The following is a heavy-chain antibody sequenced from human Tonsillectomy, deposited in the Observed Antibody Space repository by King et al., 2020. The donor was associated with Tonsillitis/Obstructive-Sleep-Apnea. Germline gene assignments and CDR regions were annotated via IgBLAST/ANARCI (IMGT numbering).Heavy chain of an antibody. J-gene: IGHJ5*02. V-gene: IGHV4-34*01. CDR2: INHSGST. CDR3: ARLVENTSCPCFDP. Sequence: VQLQQWGAGLLKPSETLSLTCAVYGGSFSGYYWSWIRQPPGKGLEWIGEINHSGSTNYNPSLKSRVTISVDTSKNQFSLKLSSVTAADTAVYYCARLVENTSCPCFDPWGQGTLVTVSP. CDR1: GGSFSGYY. D-gene: IGHD2-2*01.